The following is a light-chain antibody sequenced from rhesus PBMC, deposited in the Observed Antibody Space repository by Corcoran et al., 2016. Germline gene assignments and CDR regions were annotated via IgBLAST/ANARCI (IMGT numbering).Light chain of an antibody. Sequence: DIQMTQSPSSLSASVGDTVTITCRASQGVSKWLAWYQQKPGTAPNLLIYKASRLRTGVPSRFRGSGAGTYFTLPISSLQSEDVAPYYCQQHSSRPWTFGQGTKVELK. CDR1: QGVSKW. CDR3: QQHSSRPWT. J-gene: IGKJ1*01. V-gene: IGKV1-22*01. CDR2: KAS.